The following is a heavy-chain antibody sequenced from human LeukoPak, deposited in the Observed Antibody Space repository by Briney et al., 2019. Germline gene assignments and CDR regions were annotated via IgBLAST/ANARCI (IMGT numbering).Heavy chain of an antibody. CDR3: ARDRVDSSSWFDY. Sequence: ASVKVSCKASGYTLTGYYMHWVRQAPGQGLEWMGWINPNSGGTNYAQKFQGRVTMTRDTSISTAYMELSRLRSDDTAVYYCARDRVDSSSWFDYWGQGTLVTVSS. J-gene: IGHJ4*02. CDR1: GYTLTGYY. D-gene: IGHD6-13*01. CDR2: INPNSGGT. V-gene: IGHV1-2*02.